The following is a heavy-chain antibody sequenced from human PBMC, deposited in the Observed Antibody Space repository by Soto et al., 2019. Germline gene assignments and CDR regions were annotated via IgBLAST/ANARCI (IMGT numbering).Heavy chain of an antibody. Sequence: SETLSLTCAVYGGSFSGYYWSWIRQPPGKGLEWIGEINHSGSTNYNPSLKSRVTISVDTSKNQFSLKLSSVTAADTAVYYCARGLTGRITIFGVVRPGYYYYMDVWGKGTTVTVSS. D-gene: IGHD3-3*01. CDR2: INHSGST. V-gene: IGHV4-34*01. CDR1: GGSFSGYY. J-gene: IGHJ6*03. CDR3: ARGLTGRITIFGVVRPGYYYYMDV.